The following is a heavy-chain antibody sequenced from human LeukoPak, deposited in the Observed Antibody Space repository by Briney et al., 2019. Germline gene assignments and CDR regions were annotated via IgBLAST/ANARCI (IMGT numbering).Heavy chain of an antibody. D-gene: IGHD2-15*01. CDR3: ARRTDCSGGSCYWRNWFDP. V-gene: IGHV4-59*08. Sequence: SETLSLTCTVSGGSISSYYWSWIRQPPGKGLEWIGYIYYRGSTNYNPSLKSRVTISVDTSKNQFSLKLSSVTAADTAVYYCARRTDCSGGSCYWRNWFDPWGQGTLVTVSS. CDR2: IYYRGST. CDR1: GGSISSYY. J-gene: IGHJ5*02.